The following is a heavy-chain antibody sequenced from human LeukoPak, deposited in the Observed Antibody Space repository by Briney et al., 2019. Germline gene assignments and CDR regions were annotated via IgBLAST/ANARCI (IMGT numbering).Heavy chain of an antibody. D-gene: IGHD6-13*01. Sequence: SETLSLTCTVSGGSISSGSYYWSWIRQPAGKGLEWIGRIYTSGSTNYNPSLKSRVTISVDTSKNQFSLKLSSVTAADTAVYYCARLEVAAAGRGNWFDPWGQGTLVTVSS. CDR1: GGSISSGSYY. V-gene: IGHV4-61*02. J-gene: IGHJ5*02. CDR3: ARLEVAAAGRGNWFDP. CDR2: IYTSGST.